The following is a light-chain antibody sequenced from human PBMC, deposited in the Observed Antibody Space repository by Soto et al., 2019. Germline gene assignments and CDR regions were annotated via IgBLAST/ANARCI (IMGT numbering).Light chain of an antibody. V-gene: IGLV1-40*01. CDR1: SSNIGAGYE. Sequence: QSVLTQPPSVSEAPGQRVTISCTGSSSNIGAGYEAHWYQQVPGTAPKLLIYENNNRPSEVPDRFSGSKSGTSASLAITGRLAEDEADYYCYSYDSSLSGYVFGSGTKVTVL. CDR2: ENN. CDR3: YSYDSSLSGYV. J-gene: IGLJ1*01.